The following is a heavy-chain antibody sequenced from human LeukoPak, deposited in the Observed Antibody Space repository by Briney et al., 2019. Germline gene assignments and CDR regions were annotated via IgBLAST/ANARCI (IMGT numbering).Heavy chain of an antibody. Sequence: SETLSLTCTVSGGSISSGSYYWSWIRQPAGKGLEWIGRIYTSGSTNYNPSLKSRVTISVDTSKNQFSLKLSSVTAADTAVYYCARGDSGEDAFDIWGQGTMVTVSS. J-gene: IGHJ3*02. CDR1: GGSISSGSYY. V-gene: IGHV4-61*02. D-gene: IGHD3-10*01. CDR3: ARGDSGEDAFDI. CDR2: IYTSGST.